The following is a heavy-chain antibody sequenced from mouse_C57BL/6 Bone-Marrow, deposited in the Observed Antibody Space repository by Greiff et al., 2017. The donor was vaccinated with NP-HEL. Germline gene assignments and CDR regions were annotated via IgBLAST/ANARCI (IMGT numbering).Heavy chain of an antibody. CDR1: GYTFTDYY. Sequence: QVQLQQSGPELVKPGASVKISCKASGYTFTDYYINWVKQRPGQGLEWIGWIFPGSGSTYYNEKFKGKATLTVDKSSSTAYMLLSSLTSEDSAVYFCARKVYYYGSPYYYAMDYWGQGTSVTVSS. V-gene: IGHV1-75*01. J-gene: IGHJ4*01. CDR2: IFPGSGST. D-gene: IGHD1-1*01. CDR3: ARKVYYYGSPYYYAMDY.